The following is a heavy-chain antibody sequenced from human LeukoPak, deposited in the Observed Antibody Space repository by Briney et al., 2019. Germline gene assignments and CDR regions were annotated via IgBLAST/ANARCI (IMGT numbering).Heavy chain of an antibody. Sequence: GAAVKVSCKTSGYTFTGYYMHWVRQAAGQGLEWVGWIYPKTGGTNYAQKFQGRVTMTSDTSISTAYMELSSLRSDDTAMYYCARAPMIVVVFPPRLDFWGQGTLVTVSS. CDR3: ARAPMIVVVFPPRLDF. D-gene: IGHD3-22*01. V-gene: IGHV1-2*02. CDR2: IYPKTGGT. CDR1: GYTFTGYY. J-gene: IGHJ4*02.